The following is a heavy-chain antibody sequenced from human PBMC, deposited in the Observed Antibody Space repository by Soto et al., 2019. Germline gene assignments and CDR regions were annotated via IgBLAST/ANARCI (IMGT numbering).Heavy chain of an antibody. CDR1: GGSISSGDYY. Sequence: SETLSLTCTVSGGSISSGDYYWSWIRQPPGKGLEWIGYIYYSGSTYYNPSLKGRVTISVDTSKNQFSLKLSSVTAADTAVYYCARDLSRDFWSGYYTGIGMDVWGQGTTVTVSS. V-gene: IGHV4-30-4*01. D-gene: IGHD3-3*01. J-gene: IGHJ6*02. CDR3: ARDLSRDFWSGYYTGIGMDV. CDR2: IYYSGST.